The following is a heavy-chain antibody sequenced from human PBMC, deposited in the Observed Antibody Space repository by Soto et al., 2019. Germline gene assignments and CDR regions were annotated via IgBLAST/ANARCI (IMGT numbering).Heavy chain of an antibody. V-gene: IGHV3-33*01. CDR3: ARDYPEEQQLVLNYFDY. CDR1: GFTFSSYG. D-gene: IGHD6-13*01. Sequence: GVSLRLSCAASGFTFSSYGMHWVRQAPGKGLEWVAVIWYDGSNKYYADSVKGRFTISRDNSKNTLYLQMNSLRAEDTAVYYCARDYPEEQQLVLNYFDYWGQGTLVTVSS. J-gene: IGHJ4*02. CDR2: IWYDGSNK.